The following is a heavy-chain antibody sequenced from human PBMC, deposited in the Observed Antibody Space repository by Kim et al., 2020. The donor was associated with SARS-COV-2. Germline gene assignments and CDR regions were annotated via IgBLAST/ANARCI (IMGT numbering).Heavy chain of an antibody. D-gene: IGHD2-2*01. Sequence: YADSVKGRFTISRDNAKNSLYLQMNSLRDEDTAVYYCARDYRDQLAYFDYWGQGTLVTVSS. V-gene: IGHV3-48*02. J-gene: IGHJ4*02. CDR3: ARDYRDQLAYFDY.